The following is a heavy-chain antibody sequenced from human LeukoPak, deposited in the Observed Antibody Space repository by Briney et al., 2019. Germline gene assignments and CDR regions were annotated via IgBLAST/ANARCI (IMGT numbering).Heavy chain of an antibody. CDR1: GGTFSSYA. CDR3: ARLRRSCSSTSCYALTGYYYYMDV. D-gene: IGHD2-2*01. Sequence: SVKVSCKASGGTFSSYAISSVRQAPGQGLEWMGGIIPIFGTANYAQKFEGRVTITTDESTSTAYMELSSLRSEDTAVYYCARLRRSCSSTSCYALTGYYYYMDVWGKGTTVTVSS. CDR2: IIPIFGTA. J-gene: IGHJ6*03. V-gene: IGHV1-69*05.